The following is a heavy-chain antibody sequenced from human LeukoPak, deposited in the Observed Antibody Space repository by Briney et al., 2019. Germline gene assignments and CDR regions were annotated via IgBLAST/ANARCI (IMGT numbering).Heavy chain of an antibody. D-gene: IGHD7-27*01. CDR2: IYYSGST. Sequence: PSETLSLTCTVSGGSISGYYWNWMRQPPAKGPEWIGYIYYSGSTHYNPSLKSRVTISVDTSKNQFSLKLSSVTAADTAVYYCARARQLGIFDLWGRGPLVTVSS. J-gene: IGHJ2*01. CDR1: GGSISGYY. CDR3: ARARQLGIFDL. V-gene: IGHV4-59*01.